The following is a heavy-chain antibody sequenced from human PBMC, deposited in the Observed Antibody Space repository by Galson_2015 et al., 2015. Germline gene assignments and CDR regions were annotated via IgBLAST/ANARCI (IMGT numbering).Heavy chain of an antibody. CDR2: ISGSGGST. J-gene: IGHJ4*02. V-gene: IGHV3-23*01. D-gene: IGHD3-22*01. Sequence: SLRLSCAASGFTFSSYAMSWVRQAPGKGLEWVSAISGSGGSTYYADSVKGRFTISRDNSKNTLYLQMNSLRAEDTAVYYCAKDGIYDSSGYYYLYFDYWGQGTLVTVSS. CDR3: AKDGIYDSSGYYYLYFDY. CDR1: GFTFSSYA.